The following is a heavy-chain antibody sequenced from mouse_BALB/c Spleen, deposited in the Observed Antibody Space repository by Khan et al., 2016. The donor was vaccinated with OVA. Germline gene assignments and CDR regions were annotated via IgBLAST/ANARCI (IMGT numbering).Heavy chain of an antibody. J-gene: IGHJ3*01. Sequence: QVQLQQSGAELMKPGASVKISCKATGYTFSSYWIEWVKQRPGHGLEWIGEILPGSGSTNYNEKFKGKATFTAATSSNTAYMQLSSLTSEDSAVYYCARYTMITAFAYWGQGTLVTVSA. V-gene: IGHV1-9*01. D-gene: IGHD2-4*01. CDR2: ILPGSGST. CDR1: GYTFSSYW. CDR3: ARYTMITAFAY.